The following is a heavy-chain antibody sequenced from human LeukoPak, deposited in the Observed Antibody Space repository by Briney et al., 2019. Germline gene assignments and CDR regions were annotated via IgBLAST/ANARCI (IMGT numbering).Heavy chain of an antibody. Sequence: SGGSLRLSCAASGFTFSSYAMSWVRQAPGKGLEWVANIKFDGSEKNYIDSVKGRFTITRDNAKNSMYLEMNNLRAEDSAVYFCARSYGAPDYWGQGTLVTVSS. CDR3: ARSYGAPDY. CDR1: GFTFSSYA. V-gene: IGHV3-7*01. CDR2: IKFDGSEK. J-gene: IGHJ4*02. D-gene: IGHD3-16*01.